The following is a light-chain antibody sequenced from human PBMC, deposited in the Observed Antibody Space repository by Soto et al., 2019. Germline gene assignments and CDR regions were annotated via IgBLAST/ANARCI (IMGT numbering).Light chain of an antibody. CDR3: QQSYSTPRT. CDR2: AAS. J-gene: IGKJ2*01. CDR1: QSISTY. Sequence: DIQMAQSPSSQSASVGDRVTITCRASQSISTYLNWYQQKPGKAPMLLIYAASTLQSGVPSRFSGSGSGTDFTLTISSLLPEDFATYYCQQSYSTPRTFGQGTKLEIK. V-gene: IGKV1-39*01.